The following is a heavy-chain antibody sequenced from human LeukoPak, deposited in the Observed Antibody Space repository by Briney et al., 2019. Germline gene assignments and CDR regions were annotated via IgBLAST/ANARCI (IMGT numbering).Heavy chain of an antibody. CDR3: ARGGEGPHQPFDY. V-gene: IGHV1-2*02. D-gene: IGHD7-27*01. Sequence: GASVKVSCKASGYTFTSYDINWVRPAPGQGLAWMGWINPNSGGTNYAQKFQGRVTMTRDTSISTAYMELSRLRSDDTAVYYCARGGEGPHQPFDYWGQGTLVTVSS. J-gene: IGHJ4*02. CDR2: INPNSGGT. CDR1: GYTFTSYD.